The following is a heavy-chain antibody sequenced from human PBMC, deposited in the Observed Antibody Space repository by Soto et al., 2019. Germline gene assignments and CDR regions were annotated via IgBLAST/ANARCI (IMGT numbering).Heavy chain of an antibody. J-gene: IGHJ4*02. CDR1: GGSISSSSYY. V-gene: IGHV4-39*01. D-gene: IGHD3-16*01. Sequence: SETLSLTCTVSGGSISSSSYYWGWIRQPPGKGLEWIGSIYDSGSTYYNPSLKSRVTISVDTSKNQFSLKLSSVTAADTAVYYCARQPYDYIWGSYAYYFDYWGQGTLVTVSS. CDR3: ARQPYDYIWGSYAYYFDY. CDR2: IYDSGST.